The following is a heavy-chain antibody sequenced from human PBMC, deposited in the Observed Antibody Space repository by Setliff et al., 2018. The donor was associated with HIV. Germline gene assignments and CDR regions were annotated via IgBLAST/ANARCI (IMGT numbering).Heavy chain of an antibody. D-gene: IGHD5-18*01. J-gene: IGHJ4*01. CDR1: GDFISSDYY. CDR2: GVNSGRS. V-gene: IGHV4-39*01. Sequence: SETLSLTCTVSGDFISSDYYWAWIRQSPGKGLEWIGSGVNSGRSYYNPSLKSRVTVSVDTSTNHLSLRLTSVTAADTAVYYCARQTSYDRGYSYCFDEWGHGTLVTVSS. CDR3: ARQTSYDRGYSYCFDE.